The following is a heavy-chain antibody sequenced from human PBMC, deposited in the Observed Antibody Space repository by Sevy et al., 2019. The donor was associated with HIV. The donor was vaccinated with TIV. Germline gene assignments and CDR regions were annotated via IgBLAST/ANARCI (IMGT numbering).Heavy chain of an antibody. CDR2: IYYSAST. D-gene: IGHD3-9*01. CDR3: AREPPYYDILSGYSYGMDV. V-gene: IGHV4-59*01. Sequence: SETLSLTCTVSGGSISNFYWSWIRQPPGKELEWIGNIYYSASTNYNPSLKSRVTISVDTSKNQLSLRLNSVTAADTAVYYCAREPPYYDILSGYSYGMDVWGQRTTVTVSS. CDR1: GGSISNFY. J-gene: IGHJ6*02.